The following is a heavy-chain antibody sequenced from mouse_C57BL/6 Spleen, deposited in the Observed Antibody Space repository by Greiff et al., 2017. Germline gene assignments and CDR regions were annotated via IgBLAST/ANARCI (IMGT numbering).Heavy chain of an antibody. CDR1: GYTFTSYW. CDR2: IHPNSGST. D-gene: IGHD3-2*02. CDR3: ARSGYRAMDY. J-gene: IGHJ4*01. Sequence: QVQLKQSGAELVKPGASVKLSCKASGYTFTSYWMHWVKQRPGQGLEWIGMIHPNSGSTNYNEKFKSKATLTVDKSASTAYMQLSSLTSEDSAIYYCARSGYRAMDYWGQGTSVTVSS. V-gene: IGHV1-64*01.